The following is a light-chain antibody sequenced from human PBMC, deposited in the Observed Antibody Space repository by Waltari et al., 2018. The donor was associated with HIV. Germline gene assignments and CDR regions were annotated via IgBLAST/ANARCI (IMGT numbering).Light chain of an antibody. CDR3: SSHAGSKVV. J-gene: IGLJ2*01. Sequence: QSALTQPPSASGSPGQSVTLSCTGTRSDVGGYNYVSWHQQHPGKAPKLMIYDVIKRPSGVPDRFSGSKSGNTASLTVSGLQPEDEADYYCSSHAGSKVVFGGGTRLTVL. CDR2: DVI. V-gene: IGLV2-8*01. CDR1: RSDVGGYNY.